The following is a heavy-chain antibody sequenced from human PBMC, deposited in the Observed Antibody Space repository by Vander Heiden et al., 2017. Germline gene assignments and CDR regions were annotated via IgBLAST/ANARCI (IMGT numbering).Heavy chain of an antibody. V-gene: IGHV1-18*01. CDR1: GYAFATYG. J-gene: IGHJ5*02. CDR3: ARDSSSWRGAHWLAP. CDR2: ISGYNANT. D-gene: IGHD6-13*01. Sequence: QPQLVQSGAEVKKPGASVKVSCETSGYAFATYGISWVRQAPGQGPEWMGWISGYNANTKYAQKFQGRVTLWTDTSTSTAYMELKSLRSDDTAFYYCARDSSSWRGAHWLAPWGQGTLVTVSS.